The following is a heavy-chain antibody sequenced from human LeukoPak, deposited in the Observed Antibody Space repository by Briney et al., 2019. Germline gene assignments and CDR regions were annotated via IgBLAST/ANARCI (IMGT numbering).Heavy chain of an antibody. D-gene: IGHD6-19*01. J-gene: IGHJ4*02. Sequence: SETLSLTCTVSGGSISSYFWSWIRQPAGKGLEWIGRIYSSGSTNYNPSLKSRVTISVDKSKNQFSLKLTSVTAADTAVYYCARGDSSGWYYFDYWGQGPMVTVSS. CDR3: ARGDSSGWYYFDY. CDR1: GGSISSYF. CDR2: IYSSGST. V-gene: IGHV4-4*07.